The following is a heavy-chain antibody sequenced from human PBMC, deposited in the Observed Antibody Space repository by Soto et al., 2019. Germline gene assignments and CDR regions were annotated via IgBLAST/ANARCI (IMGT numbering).Heavy chain of an antibody. CDR1: GFTFSSYA. V-gene: IGHV3-23*01. D-gene: IGHD2-2*01. CDR3: ANGLGYCSSTSCPDYYYYYGMDV. CDR2: ISGSGGST. Sequence: EVQLLESGGGLVQPGGSLRLSCAASGFTFSSYAMSWVRQAPGKGLEWVSAISGSGGSTYYADSVKGRFTISRDNSKNTLYLQMNSLRAADTAVYYCANGLGYCSSTSCPDYYYYYGMDVWGQGTTVTVSS. J-gene: IGHJ6*02.